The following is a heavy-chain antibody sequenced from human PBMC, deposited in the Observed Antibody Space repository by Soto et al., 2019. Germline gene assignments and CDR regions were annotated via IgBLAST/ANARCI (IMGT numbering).Heavy chain of an antibody. CDR2: IHSDGRST. CDR1: GFTFSYYW. CDR3: ARGDRGAFDL. V-gene: IGHV3-74*01. J-gene: IGHJ3*01. Sequence: EVQLVDSGGGLVRPGGSLRLSCAASGFTFSYYWMHWVRQAPGKGMVWVSRIHSDGRSTTYAEVVKGRFIISRDNARNTVDLQMNRVRVEDTAVYYCARGDRGAFDLWGQGTVVTVSS. D-gene: IGHD1-26*01.